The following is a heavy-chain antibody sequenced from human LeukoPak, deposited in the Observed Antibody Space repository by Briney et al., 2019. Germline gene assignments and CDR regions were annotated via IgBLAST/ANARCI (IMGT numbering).Heavy chain of an antibody. CDR3: ARRGSGHSFDY. D-gene: IGHD3-22*01. CDR1: GGSISSYY. V-gene: IGHV4-4*09. CDR2: IYTSGST. Sequence: SETLSLTCTVSGGSISSYYWSWIRQPPGKGLEWIGHIYTSGSTNYNPSLKSRVTISVDTSKNQFSLKLSSVTAADAAVYYCARRGSGHSFDYWGQGTLVTVSS. J-gene: IGHJ4*02.